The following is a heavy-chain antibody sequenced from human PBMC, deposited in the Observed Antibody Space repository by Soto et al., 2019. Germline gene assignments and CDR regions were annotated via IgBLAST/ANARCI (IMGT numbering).Heavy chain of an antibody. V-gene: IGHV4-59*01. CDR2: IYHIGTT. CDR3: ARRYSSGSYDVFDI. CDR1: GGFSSHYY. D-gene: IGHD6-19*01. Sequence: QVQLQESGPGLVKPSETLSLTCTVSGGFSSHYYWSWIRQPPGKEPEWIRYIYHIGTTNYNPSLESRVTLSVDTTKNEFSLSLNSVPAADTAVYYCARRYSSGSYDVFDIWGQGTMVTVSS. J-gene: IGHJ3*02.